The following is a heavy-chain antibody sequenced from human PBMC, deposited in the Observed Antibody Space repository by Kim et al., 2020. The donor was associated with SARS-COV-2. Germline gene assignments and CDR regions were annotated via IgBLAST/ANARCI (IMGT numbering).Heavy chain of an antibody. J-gene: IGHJ6*04. V-gene: IGHV4-39*01. CDR1: GGSISSSSYY. Sequence: SETLSLTCTVSGGSISSSSYYWGWIRQPPGKGLEWIGSIYYSGSTYYNPSLKSRVTISVDTSKNQFSLKLSSVTAADTAVYYCATEWPSGYYYGMDVWGEGTTVTLSP. CDR3: ATEWPSGYYYGMDV. CDR2: IYYSGST. D-gene: IGHD3-3*01.